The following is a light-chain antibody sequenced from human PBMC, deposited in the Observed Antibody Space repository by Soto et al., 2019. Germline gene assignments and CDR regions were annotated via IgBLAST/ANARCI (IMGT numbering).Light chain of an antibody. J-gene: IGKJ2*01. Sequence: EIVLTQSPGTLSLSPGERATLSYRTSQSVSSSYLAWYQQKPGQAPRLLMYGASSRATGIPDRFSGSGSGTDFTLIISRLEPEDFSVYYCQQYGSSPRTFGQGTKLEIK. CDR2: GAS. CDR3: QQYGSSPRT. CDR1: QSVSSSY. V-gene: IGKV3-20*01.